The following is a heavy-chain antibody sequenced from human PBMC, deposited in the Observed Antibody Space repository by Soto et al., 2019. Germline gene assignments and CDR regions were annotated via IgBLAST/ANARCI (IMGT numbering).Heavy chain of an antibody. J-gene: IGHJ6*02. CDR3: ASPWDGYYDILTGYGYYYYYGMDV. CDR2: IIPIFGTA. V-gene: IGHV1-69*13. Sequence: SVKVSCKASGGTFSSYAISWVRQAPGQGLEWMGGIIPIFGTANYAQKFQGRVTITADESTSTAYMELSSLRSEDTAVYYCASPWDGYYDILTGYGYYYYYGMDVWG. D-gene: IGHD3-9*01. CDR1: GGTFSSYA.